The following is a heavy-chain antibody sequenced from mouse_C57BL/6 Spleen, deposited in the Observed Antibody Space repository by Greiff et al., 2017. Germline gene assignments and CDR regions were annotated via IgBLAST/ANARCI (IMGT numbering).Heavy chain of an antibody. D-gene: IGHD2-3*01. J-gene: IGHJ3*01. Sequence: QVQLQQSGAELAKPGASVKLSCKASGYTFTSYWMNWVKQRPGQGLEWIGYINPSSGYTKYNQKFKDKATLTSDKSSSTAYMQLSSLTYEDSAVYYCARAENDGYYPFAYWGQGTLVTVSA. CDR3: ARAENDGYYPFAY. V-gene: IGHV1-7*01. CDR1: GYTFTSYW. CDR2: INPSSGYT.